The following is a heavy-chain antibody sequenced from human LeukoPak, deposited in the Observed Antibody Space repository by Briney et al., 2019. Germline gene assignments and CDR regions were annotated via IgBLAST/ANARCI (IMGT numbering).Heavy chain of an antibody. CDR3: ARDPRVVATRVSYMDV. CDR1: GYTFTAYY. V-gene: IGHV1-2*02. Sequence: GASVKVSCKASGYTFTAYYLHWVRRAPGQGLEWLGWINPNSGGTNYAQNFQGRVTMTSATSITTTYMELSRLRSDDTAVYYCARDPRVVATRVSYMDVWGKGTTVTVSS. CDR2: INPNSGGT. D-gene: IGHD2-21*02. J-gene: IGHJ6*03.